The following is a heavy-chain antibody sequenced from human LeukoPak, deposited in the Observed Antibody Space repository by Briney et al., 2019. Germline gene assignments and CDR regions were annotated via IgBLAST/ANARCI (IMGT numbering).Heavy chain of an antibody. CDR2: ISGSGGST. D-gene: IGHD3-10*01. J-gene: IGHJ4*02. V-gene: IGHV3-23*01. CDR3: AKAGDGSGSYYVD. CDR1: GFTFSSYS. Sequence: PGGSLRLSCAASGFTFSSYSMNWVRQAPGKGLEWVSAISGSGGSTYYTDSVKGRFTISRDNSKNTLYLQMNSLRAENTAVYYCAKAGDGSGSYYVDWGQGTLVTVSS.